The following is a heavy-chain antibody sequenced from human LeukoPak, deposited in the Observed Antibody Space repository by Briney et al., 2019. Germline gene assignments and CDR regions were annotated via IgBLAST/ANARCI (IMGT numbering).Heavy chain of an antibody. V-gene: IGHV1-24*01. CDR3: ATADAWVVRGLISGMDV. CDR1: GYTLTELS. Sequence: ASVKVSCKVSGYTLTELSMHWVRQAPGKGLEWMGDFDPEDGETLYAQKFQGGVTMTEDTSTDTAYMELSSLRSEDTAVYYCATADAWVVRGLISGMDVWGKGTKVTVSS. J-gene: IGHJ6*04. D-gene: IGHD3-10*01. CDR2: FDPEDGET.